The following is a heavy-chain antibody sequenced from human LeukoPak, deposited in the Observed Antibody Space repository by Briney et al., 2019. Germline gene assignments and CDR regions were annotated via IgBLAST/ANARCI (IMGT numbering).Heavy chain of an antibody. Sequence: SVKVSCKASGGTFSSYAISWVRQAPGQGLEWMGGIIPIFGTANYAQKFQGRVTITADESTSTAYMELSSLRSEDTAVYYCARVRARGPYSSSSEGEFDYWGQGTLVTVSS. D-gene: IGHD6-6*01. J-gene: IGHJ4*02. CDR3: ARVRARGPYSSSSEGEFDY. V-gene: IGHV1-69*13. CDR1: GGTFSSYA. CDR2: IIPIFGTA.